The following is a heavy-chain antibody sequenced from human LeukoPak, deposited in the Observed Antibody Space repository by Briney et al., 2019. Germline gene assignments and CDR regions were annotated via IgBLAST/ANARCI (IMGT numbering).Heavy chain of an antibody. CDR2: IKQDGSEK. J-gene: IGHJ4*02. Sequence: GGSLRLSCAASGFTFSSYWMSWVRQAPGKGLEWVANIKQDGSEKYYVDSVKGRFTISRDNSKNSLYLQMNNLRTEDTAFYYCAKDMPYSGSWFGGFDSWGRGTLVTVSS. CDR1: GFTFSSYW. V-gene: IGHV3-7*03. D-gene: IGHD6-13*01. CDR3: AKDMPYSGSWFGGFDS.